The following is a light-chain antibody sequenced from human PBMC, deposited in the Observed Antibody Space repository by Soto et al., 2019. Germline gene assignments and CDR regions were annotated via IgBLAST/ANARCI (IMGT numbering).Light chain of an antibody. CDR1: SSDVGNYDL. CDR3: CSFAGGHSYV. V-gene: IGLV2-23*01. CDR2: EGN. J-gene: IGLJ1*01. Sequence: SVLTQPASVSGSPGQSITISCTGTSSDVGNYDLVSWYQHHPGKAPKLIVYEGNKRPSGVSDRFSDSKSGNTASLTISGLRADDEADYYCCSFAGGHSYVFGTGTKVTVL.